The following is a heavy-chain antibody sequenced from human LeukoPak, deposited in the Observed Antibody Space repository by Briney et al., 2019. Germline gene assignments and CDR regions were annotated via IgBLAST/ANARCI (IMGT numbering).Heavy chain of an antibody. D-gene: IGHD3-9*01. V-gene: IGHV4-4*07. Sequence: SETLSLTCTVYGGSISSYYWSWIRQPAGKGLEWIGRLYTSGSTNYNPSLKSRVTMSVDTSKNQFSLKLSSVTAADTAVCYCARSYSHYDILTGYYNKYYFDYWGQGTLVTVSS. J-gene: IGHJ4*02. CDR3: ARSYSHYDILTGYYNKYYFDY. CDR2: LYTSGST. CDR1: GGSISSYY.